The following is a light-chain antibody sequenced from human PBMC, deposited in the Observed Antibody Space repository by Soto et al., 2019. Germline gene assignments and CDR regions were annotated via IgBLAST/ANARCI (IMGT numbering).Light chain of an antibody. V-gene: IGKV3-11*01. CDR1: QSVSES. J-gene: IGKJ4*01. CDR2: GAS. CDR3: QQRSKWVT. Sequence: EIVLTQSPATLSLSPGERATLSCRASQSVSESLAWYQQKPGQAPRLLIYGASIRATGIPARFSGSGSGTEFTLTISSLEPEDFGIYYCQQRSKWVTFGRGTKVDIK.